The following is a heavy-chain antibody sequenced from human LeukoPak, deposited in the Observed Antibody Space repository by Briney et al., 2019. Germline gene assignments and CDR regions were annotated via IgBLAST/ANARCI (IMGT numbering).Heavy chain of an antibody. D-gene: IGHD3-10*01. J-gene: IGHJ4*02. Sequence: PVRSLRLSCAASGFTFSSYGMHWVRQAPGKGLEWVAVISYDGSNKYYADSVKGRFTISRDNSKNTLYLQMNSLRAEDTAVYYCAKEMDPYGSGSYYPYFAFDYWGQGTLVTVSS. CDR2: ISYDGSNK. CDR1: GFTFSSYG. CDR3: AKEMDPYGSGSYYPYFAFDY. V-gene: IGHV3-30*18.